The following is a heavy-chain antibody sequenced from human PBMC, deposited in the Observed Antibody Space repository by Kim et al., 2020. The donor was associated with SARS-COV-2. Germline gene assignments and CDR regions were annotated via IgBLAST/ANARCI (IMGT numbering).Heavy chain of an antibody. CDR2: ISYDGINK. CDR3: AKSFSGSYFGYDY. D-gene: IGHD1-26*01. J-gene: IGHJ4*02. V-gene: IGHV3-30*18. CDR1: GFTFNTYG. Sequence: GGSLRLSCAASGFTFNTYGMHWVRQAPGKGLEWVAVISYDGINKYYADSVKGRFTISRDNSKNTLYLQMNSLRIEDTAVYYCAKSFSGSYFGYDYWGQGTL.